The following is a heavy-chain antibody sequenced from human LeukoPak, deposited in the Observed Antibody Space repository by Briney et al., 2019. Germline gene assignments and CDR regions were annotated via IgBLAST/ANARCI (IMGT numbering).Heavy chain of an antibody. V-gene: IGHV1-2*02. J-gene: IGHJ5*02. D-gene: IGHD6-13*01. CDR1: GYTFTGYY. CDR3: ARDGLIAAAGTNWFDP. Sequence: ASVKVSCKASGYTFTGYYMHWVRQAPGQGLEWMGWINPNSGGTNYAQKFQGRVTMPRDTSISTAYMELSRLRSDDTAVYYCARDGLIAAAGTNWFDPWGQGTLVTVSS. CDR2: INPNSGGT.